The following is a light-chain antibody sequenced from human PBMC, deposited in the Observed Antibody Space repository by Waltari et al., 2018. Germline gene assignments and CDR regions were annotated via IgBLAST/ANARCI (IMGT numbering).Light chain of an antibody. J-gene: IGKJ4*01. V-gene: IGKV3-15*01. Sequence: EVVLTQSPATLSLSPGERATLSCRASQSVSVNLAWYQQRPGQAPRLLIYSASTRATGIPARFSGSGSGTEFILTISSLESEDFAVYYCQQSHNWPPLTFGGGTKVEIK. CDR2: SAS. CDR1: QSVSVN. CDR3: QQSHNWPPLT.